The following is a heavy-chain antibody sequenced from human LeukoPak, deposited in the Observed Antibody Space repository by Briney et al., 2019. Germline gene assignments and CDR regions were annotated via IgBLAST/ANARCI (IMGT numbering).Heavy chain of an antibody. CDR2: GDYSGGT. D-gene: IGHD2-2*01. CDR3: TRAPGAAID. V-gene: IGHV4-39*07. CDR1: GDSFTSVTDY. Sequence: SETLSLTCTVSGDSFTSVTDYWAWIRQPPGKGLEWIASGDYSGGTYYNPSLESRVAISADMSKNQISLKLTSVTAADTAVYYCTRAPGAAIDWGQGTLVTVSS. J-gene: IGHJ4*02.